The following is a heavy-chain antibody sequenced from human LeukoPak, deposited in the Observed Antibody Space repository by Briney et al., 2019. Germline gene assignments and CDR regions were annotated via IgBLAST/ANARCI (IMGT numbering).Heavy chain of an antibody. V-gene: IGHV4-38-2*02. CDR2: IYQTGST. CDR1: GYSIRSGYY. D-gene: IGHD2-15*01. CDR3: VRDRWWVLYYFDY. Sequence: PSETLSLTCTVSGYSIRSGYYWGWIRQSPGKGLEWIGNIYQTGSTYYNPSLKSRVTISMDTTWNQFSLKLSSVTAADTAVYFCVRDRWWVLYYFDYWGQGTLVTVPS. J-gene: IGHJ4*02.